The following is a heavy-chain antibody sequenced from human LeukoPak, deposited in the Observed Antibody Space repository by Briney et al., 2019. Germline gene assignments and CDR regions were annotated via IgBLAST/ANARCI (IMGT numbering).Heavy chain of an antibody. CDR3: ARSFFVDYVSTFDI. V-gene: IGHV4-61*02. Sequence: SQTLSLTCTASGGSISSGSYYWSWIRQPAGQGLEWIGRIYTSGSTNYNPSLKSLVTISVDTSKPQFPPKLSSATPAHSAVYYCARSFFVDYVSTFDIWGQGTIVTVSS. CDR2: IYTSGST. D-gene: IGHD4-17*01. CDR1: GGSISSGSYY. J-gene: IGHJ3*02.